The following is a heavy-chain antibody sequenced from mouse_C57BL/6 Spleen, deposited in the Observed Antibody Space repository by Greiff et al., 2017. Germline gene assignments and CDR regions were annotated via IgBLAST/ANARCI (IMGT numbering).Heavy chain of an antibody. J-gene: IGHJ1*03. CDR2: INPNNGGT. CDR3: ARVTTVVGWYFDV. V-gene: IGHV1-26*01. D-gene: IGHD1-1*01. Sequence: VQLQQSGPELVKPGASVKISCKASGYTFTDYYMNWVKQSHGKSLEWIGDINPNNGGTSYNQKFKGKATLTVDKSSRTAYMELRSLTSEDSAGYYCARVTTVVGWYFDVGGTGTTVTVSA. CDR1: GYTFTDYY.